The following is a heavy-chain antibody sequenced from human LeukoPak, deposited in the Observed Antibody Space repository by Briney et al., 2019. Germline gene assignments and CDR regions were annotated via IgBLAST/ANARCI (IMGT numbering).Heavy chain of an antibody. CDR1: GFTFSSYG. J-gene: IGHJ4*02. D-gene: IGHD3-10*01. V-gene: IGHV3-30*18. Sequence: GGSLRLSCAASGFTFSSYGMHWVRQAPGKGLEWVAVISYDGSNKYYADSVKGRFTISRDNSKNTLYLQMNSLRAEDTAVYYCAKPRYYYGSGSSDYWGQGTLVTVSS. CDR2: ISYDGSNK. CDR3: AKPRYYYGSGSSDY.